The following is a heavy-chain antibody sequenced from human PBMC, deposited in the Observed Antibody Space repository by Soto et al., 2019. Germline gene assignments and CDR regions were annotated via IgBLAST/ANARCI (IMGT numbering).Heavy chain of an antibody. CDR3: ARVGAVAVTRNFDF. Sequence: GGSLRLSCAASGFTFSSFAMSWVRQAPGKGLDWVSAISGSGGSTYSADSVKGRFTISRDNSKNTLYLQMNSLRAEDTAVYYCARVGAVAVTRNFDFWGHGTLVTVSS. CDR1: GFTFSSFA. CDR2: ISGSGGST. J-gene: IGHJ4*01. V-gene: IGHV3-23*01. D-gene: IGHD6-19*01.